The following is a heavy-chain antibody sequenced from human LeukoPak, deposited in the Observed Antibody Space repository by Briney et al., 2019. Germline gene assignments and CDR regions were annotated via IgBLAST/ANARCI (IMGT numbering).Heavy chain of an antibody. CDR1: GFTFSSYN. J-gene: IGHJ4*02. CDR2: IGSDSSYI. V-gene: IGHV3-21*01. CDR3: ARDRDAAVAYFDY. Sequence: GGSLRLSCAASGFTFSSYNMHWVRQAPGKGLEWVSSIGSDSSYIHYADSVKGRVTISRDNAKNSLYLQMNSLRAEDTAVYYCARDRDAAVAYFDYWGQGTLVTVSS. D-gene: IGHD4-23*01.